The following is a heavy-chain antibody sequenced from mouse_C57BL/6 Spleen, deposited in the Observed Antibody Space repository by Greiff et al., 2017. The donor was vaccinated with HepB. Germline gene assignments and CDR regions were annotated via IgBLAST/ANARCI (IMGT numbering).Heavy chain of an antibody. CDR2: ISGGGGNT. D-gene: IGHD1-1*01. J-gene: IGHJ2*01. Sequence: EVKVEESGGGLVKPGGSLKLSCAASGFTFSSYTMSWVRQTPEKRLEWVATISGGGGNTYYPDSVKGRFTISRDNAKNTLYLQMSSLRSEDTALYYCARYYGSSYDYFDYWGQGTTLTVSS. CDR3: ARYYGSSYDYFDY. V-gene: IGHV5-9*01. CDR1: GFTFSSYT.